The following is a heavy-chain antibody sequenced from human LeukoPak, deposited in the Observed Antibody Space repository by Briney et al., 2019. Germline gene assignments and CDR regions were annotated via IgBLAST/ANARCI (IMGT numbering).Heavy chain of an antibody. V-gene: IGHV3-15*01. CDR1: GFTFSNVW. CDR3: TTESRWEMGVDLGMDI. D-gene: IGHD5-24*01. Sequence: GGSLRLSCAVPGFTFSNVWMSWVRQVPGKGLEWVGRIKSKIDGGTTDYAAPVKGRFSIPRDDSKNTLYLQMNSLKTEDTAVYFCTTESRWEMGVDLGMDIWGQGTTVIVSS. J-gene: IGHJ6*02. CDR2: IKSKIDGGTT.